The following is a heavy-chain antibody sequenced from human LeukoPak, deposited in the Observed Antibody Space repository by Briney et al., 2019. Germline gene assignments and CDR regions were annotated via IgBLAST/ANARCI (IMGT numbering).Heavy chain of an antibody. J-gene: IGHJ4*02. V-gene: IGHV3-23*01. CDR3: ATERGDFFDF. CDR2: ISGSGESP. D-gene: IGHD5-24*01. CDR1: GFTFRNFA. Sequence: PGGSLRLSCAASGFTFRNFAMSWVRQAPGKGLEWVAAISGSGESPYYADSVKGRFSTSRDNSRDILFLHMSSLRVEDTATYYCATERGDFFDFWGQGTLVTVSS.